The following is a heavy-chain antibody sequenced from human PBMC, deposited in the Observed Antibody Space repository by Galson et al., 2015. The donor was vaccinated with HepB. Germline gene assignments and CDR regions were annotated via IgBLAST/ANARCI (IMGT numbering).Heavy chain of an antibody. J-gene: IGHJ5*02. Sequence: SLRLSCAASGFTFSSYAMHWVRQAPGKGLEWVAVISYDGSNKYYADSVKGRFTISRDNSKNTLYLQMNSLRAEDTAVYYCARDPKRRIQLWLGNWFDPWGQGTLVTVSS. D-gene: IGHD5-18*01. CDR1: GFTFSSYA. CDR3: ARDPKRRIQLWLGNWFDP. V-gene: IGHV3-30-3*01. CDR2: ISYDGSNK.